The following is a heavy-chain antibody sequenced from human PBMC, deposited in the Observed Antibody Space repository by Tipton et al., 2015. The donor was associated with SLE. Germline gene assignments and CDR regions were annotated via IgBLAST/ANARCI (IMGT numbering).Heavy chain of an antibody. CDR1: GFTFSSYA. J-gene: IGHJ4*02. D-gene: IGHD2-21*01. CDR3: AKDSILW. V-gene: IGHV3-30-3*02. Sequence: SGFTFSSYAMHWVRQAPGKGLEWVAVISYDGSNKYYADSVKGRFTISRDNSKNTLYLQMNSLRAEDTAVYYCAKDSILWWGQGTLVTVSS. CDR2: ISYDGSNK.